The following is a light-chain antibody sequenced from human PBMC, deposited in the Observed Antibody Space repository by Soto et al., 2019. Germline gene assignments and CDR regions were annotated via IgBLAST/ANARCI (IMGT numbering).Light chain of an antibody. CDR1: QSVSTY. CDR2: DAS. Sequence: EVVLTQSPGTLSLSPGERATLSFRASQSVSTYLAWFQQQPGQAPRLLIFDASNRANGIPARFSGSGSGTDFTLTITSLEPEDFAVYYCQQRSNMISFGQGTRLEIK. V-gene: IGKV3-11*01. J-gene: IGKJ5*01. CDR3: QQRSNMIS.